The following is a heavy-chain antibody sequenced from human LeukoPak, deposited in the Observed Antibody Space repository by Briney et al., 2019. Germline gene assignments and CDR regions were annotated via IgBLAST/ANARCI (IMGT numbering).Heavy chain of an antibody. CDR1: GFTFNIYA. CDR3: AKMNYDFWSGSFDH. D-gene: IGHD3-3*01. Sequence: PGGSLRLSCAASGFTFNIYAMSWVRQAPGKGLEWVSAISGSGGSTYYAVSVKGRFTISRDNSKNTLYLQMNSLRAEDTATYYCAKMNYDFWSGSFDHWGQGTLVTVSS. J-gene: IGHJ4*02. V-gene: IGHV3-23*01. CDR2: ISGSGGST.